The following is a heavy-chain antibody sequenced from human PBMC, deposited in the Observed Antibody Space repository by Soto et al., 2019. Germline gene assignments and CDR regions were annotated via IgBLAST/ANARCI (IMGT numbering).Heavy chain of an antibody. Sequence: EVQLVESGGGLVQPGGSLRLSCAASGFTFSSYWMHWVRQAPGKGLVWVSRINGDGTSTNYADSVKGRFTISRDNAKNTLYLQMDSLRADDTAVYFCASRGNYDNRAFDLWGQGTVVTVSS. CDR2: INGDGTST. D-gene: IGHD3-10*01. CDR1: GFTFSSYW. V-gene: IGHV3-74*01. CDR3: ASRGNYDNRAFDL. J-gene: IGHJ3*01.